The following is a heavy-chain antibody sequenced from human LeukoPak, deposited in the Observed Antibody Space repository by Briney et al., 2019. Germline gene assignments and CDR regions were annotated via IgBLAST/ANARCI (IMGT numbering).Heavy chain of an antibody. Sequence: GGSLRLSCAASGFTFSSYWMHWVRQAPGKGLEWVSAISGSGGSTYYADSVKGRFTISRDNSKNTLYLQMNSLRAEDTAVYYCAKAQTPYDILTGFDYWGQGTLVTVSS. CDR2: ISGSGGST. D-gene: IGHD3-9*01. V-gene: IGHV3-23*01. CDR3: AKAQTPYDILTGFDY. J-gene: IGHJ4*02. CDR1: GFTFSSYW.